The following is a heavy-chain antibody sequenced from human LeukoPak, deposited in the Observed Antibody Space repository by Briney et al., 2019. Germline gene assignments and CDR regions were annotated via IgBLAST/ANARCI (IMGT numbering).Heavy chain of an antibody. D-gene: IGHD6-19*01. CDR3: ARANPRAVAATKGDNWFDP. J-gene: IGHJ5*02. CDR1: GGSFSGYY. Sequence: SETLSLTCAVYGGSFSGYYWSWIRQPPGKGLEWIGEINHSGSTNYNPSLKSRVTISVDTSKNQFSLKLSSVTAADTAVYYCARANPRAVAATKGDNWFDPWGQGTLVTVSS. CDR2: INHSGST. V-gene: IGHV4-34*01.